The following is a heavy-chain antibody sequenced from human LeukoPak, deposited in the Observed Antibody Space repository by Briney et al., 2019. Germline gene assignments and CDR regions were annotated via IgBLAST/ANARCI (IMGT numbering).Heavy chain of an antibody. CDR1: GFTVSSNY. V-gene: IGHV3-66*01. Sequence: PGGSLRLSCAASGFTVSSNYMSWVRQAPGKGLEWVSVIYSGGSTYYADSVKGRFTISRDNSKNTLYLQMNSLRAEDTAVYYCARAPRGSPNWFDPWGQGTLVTVPS. D-gene: IGHD3-10*01. J-gene: IGHJ5*02. CDR3: ARAPRGSPNWFDP. CDR2: IYSGGST.